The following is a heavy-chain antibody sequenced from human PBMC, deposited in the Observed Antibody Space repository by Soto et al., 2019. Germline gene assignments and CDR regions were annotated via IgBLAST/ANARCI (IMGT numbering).Heavy chain of an antibody. CDR1: GFTFSSYA. J-gene: IGHJ4*02. CDR3: ARGVEGYCSSTSCYYFDY. CDR2: ISSNGGST. V-gene: IGHV3-64*01. Sequence: GGSLRLSCAASGFTFSSYAMHWVRQAPGKGLEYVSAISSNGGSTYYANSVKGRFTISRDNSKNTLYLQMGSLRAEDMAVYYCARGVEGYCSSTSCYYFDYWGQGTLVTVSS. D-gene: IGHD2-2*01.